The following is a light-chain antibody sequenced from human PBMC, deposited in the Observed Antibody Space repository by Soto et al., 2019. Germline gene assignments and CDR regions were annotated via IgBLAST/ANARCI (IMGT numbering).Light chain of an antibody. CDR2: DVI. Sequence: QSALSQPASVSGSPGQSITISCTGTSSDVGGYNFVSWYQQHPGKAPKLMMYDVIIRPSGVSNRFSGSKSGDTASLTISGLQAEDEADYYCSSYTSNRTYVFGAGTKLTVL. V-gene: IGLV2-14*01. CDR3: SSYTSNRTYV. CDR1: SSDVGGYNF. J-gene: IGLJ1*01.